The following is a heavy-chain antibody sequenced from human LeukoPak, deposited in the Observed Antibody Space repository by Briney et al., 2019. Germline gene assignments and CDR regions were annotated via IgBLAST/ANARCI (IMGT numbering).Heavy chain of an antibody. CDR3: ARDGSGSGNSDLDY. V-gene: IGHV1-2*02. D-gene: IGHD3-10*01. CDR2: IHPNSGGT. CDR1: GYSFTGYY. J-gene: IGHJ4*02. Sequence: ASVKVSCKASGYSFTGYYLHWVRQAPGQGLEWMGWIHPNSGGTNYAQKFQGRVTMIRDTSISTAYMELSSLTSDDTAVYYCARDGSGSGNSDLDYWGQGTLVTVSS.